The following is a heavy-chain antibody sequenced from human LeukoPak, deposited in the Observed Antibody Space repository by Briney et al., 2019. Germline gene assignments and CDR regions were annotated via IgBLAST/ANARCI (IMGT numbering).Heavy chain of an antibody. D-gene: IGHD2-15*01. Sequence: GGSLRLSCAASGFTFSSYGMHWVRQAPGKGLEWVAVISYDGSNKYYADSVKGRFTISRDNSKNTLYLQMNSLRAEDTAVYYCARDFLGYCSGGSCYPDYYGMDVWGQGTTVTVSS. J-gene: IGHJ6*02. CDR1: GFTFSSYG. CDR2: ISYDGSNK. CDR3: ARDFLGYCSGGSCYPDYYGMDV. V-gene: IGHV3-30*03.